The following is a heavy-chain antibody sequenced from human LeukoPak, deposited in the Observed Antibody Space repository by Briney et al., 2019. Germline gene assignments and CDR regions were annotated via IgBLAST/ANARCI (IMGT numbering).Heavy chain of an antibody. V-gene: IGHV3-30*18. D-gene: IGHD3-9*01. CDR2: ISYDGSNK. CDR1: GFTFSSYG. J-gene: IGHJ6*02. Sequence: GGSLRLSCAAFGFTFSSYGMHWVRQAPGKGLEWVAVISYDGSNKYYADSVKGRFTISRDNSKNTLYLQMNSLRAEDTAVYYCAKQGPKLRYFDWLLSIHYYYYGMDVWGQGTTVTVSS. CDR3: AKQGPKLRYFDWLLSIHYYYYGMDV.